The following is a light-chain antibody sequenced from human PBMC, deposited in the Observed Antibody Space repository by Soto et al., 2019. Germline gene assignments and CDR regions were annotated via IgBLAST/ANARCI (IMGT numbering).Light chain of an antibody. J-gene: IGKJ5*01. CDR1: QSVRNH. V-gene: IGKV3-11*01. CDR3: QHKSA. CDR2: DTI. Sequence: EIVLTQSPATLSLSPGERATLSCRASQSVRNHLAWYQQKPGQAPRLLIVDTIDRATGIPVRFSGSGSGIDFTLTISSLEPDDFAVYYCQHKSAFGQGTRLEIK.